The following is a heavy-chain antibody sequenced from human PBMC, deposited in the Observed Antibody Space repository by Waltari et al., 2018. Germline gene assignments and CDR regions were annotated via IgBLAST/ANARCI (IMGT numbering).Heavy chain of an antibody. CDR2: ISGSGGST. CDR3: AKEGRQWLAFDY. D-gene: IGHD6-19*01. CDR1: GGSISSYY. V-gene: IGHV3-23*01. Sequence: VQLQESGPGLVKPSETLSLTCTVSGGSISSYYWSWIRQPPGKGLEWVSAISGSGGSTYYADSGKGRFTIARDNSKNTLYLQMNSLRAEDTAVYYCAKEGRQWLAFDYWDQGTLVTVSS. J-gene: IGHJ4*02.